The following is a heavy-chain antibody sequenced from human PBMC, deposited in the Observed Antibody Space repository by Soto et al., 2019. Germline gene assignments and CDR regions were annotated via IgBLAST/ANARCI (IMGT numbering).Heavy chain of an antibody. Sequence: GGSLRLSCAASGFTFSSYGMHWVRQAPGKGLEWVAVISYDGSNKYYADSVKGRFTISRDNSKNTLYLQMNSLRAEDTAVYYCAKDRLGADYGDYYYYYYMDVWGKGTTVTVSS. CDR3: AKDRLGADYGDYYYYYYMDV. CDR2: ISYDGSNK. D-gene: IGHD4-17*01. CDR1: GFTFSSYG. V-gene: IGHV3-30*18. J-gene: IGHJ6*03.